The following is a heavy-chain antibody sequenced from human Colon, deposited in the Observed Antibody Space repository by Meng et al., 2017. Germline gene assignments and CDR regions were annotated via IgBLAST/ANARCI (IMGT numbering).Heavy chain of an antibody. J-gene: IGHJ4*02. CDR1: GASIRSNYW. Sequence: VHHGVRGPVLVRLPGTLSLTAAAAGASIRSNYWWTWVRQPPGKGLEGIGEINHSGSTSYVPSLKSRITISVDKSNNLLSLKLNSVTAADTAMYYCARRNTRNSGGGNNYWGQGTLVTVSS. CDR2: INHSGST. D-gene: IGHD3-10*01. CDR3: ARRNTRNSGGGNNY. V-gene: IGHV4-4*03.